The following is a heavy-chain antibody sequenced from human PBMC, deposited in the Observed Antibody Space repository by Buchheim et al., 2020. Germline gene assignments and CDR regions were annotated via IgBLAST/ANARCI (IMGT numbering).Heavy chain of an antibody. D-gene: IGHD1-26*01. V-gene: IGHV3-48*03. J-gene: IGHJ5*02. CDR2: ISRDGTTI. Sequence: EVQLVESGGALVQPGGSLRLSCVASGFTFSSYEMNWVRQAPGKGLEWVSFISRDGTTIHYADSVKGRFTISRDDAKKSLYLQMTSLRAEDTAVYYCAREDCTRDSCLVGRFDPWGQGTL. CDR1: GFTFSSYE. CDR3: AREDCTRDSCLVGRFDP.